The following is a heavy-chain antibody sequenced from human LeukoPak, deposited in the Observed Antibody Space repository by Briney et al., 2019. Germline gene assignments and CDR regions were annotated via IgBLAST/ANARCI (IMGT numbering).Heavy chain of an antibody. CDR2: ISSSGSTI. CDR3: ARAVAVAGIVGYY. CDR1: GFTFSSYE. V-gene: IGHV3-48*03. J-gene: IGHJ4*02. D-gene: IGHD6-19*01. Sequence: PGGSLRLSCAASGFTFSSYEMNWVRQAPGKGLEWVSYISSSGSTIYYADSVRGRFTISRDNAKNSLYLQMNSLRAEDTAVYYCARAVAVAGIVGYYWGQGTLVTVSS.